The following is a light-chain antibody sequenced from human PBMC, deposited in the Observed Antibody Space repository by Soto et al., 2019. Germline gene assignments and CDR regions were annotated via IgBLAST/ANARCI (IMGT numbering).Light chain of an antibody. Sequence: QSALTQPASVSGSPGQSITISCTGTSSDVGGYNYVSWYQQHPGKVPKLLIYEVSNRPSGVSDRFSGSRSGNTASLTISGLQPDDEGDYFCVSYTDTDTLVFGTGTKVTVL. CDR3: VSYTDTDTLV. CDR1: SSDVGGYNY. J-gene: IGLJ1*01. CDR2: EVS. V-gene: IGLV2-14*01.